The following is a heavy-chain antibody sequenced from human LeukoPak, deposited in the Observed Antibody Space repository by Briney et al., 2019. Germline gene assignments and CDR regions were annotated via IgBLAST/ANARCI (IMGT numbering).Heavy chain of an antibody. CDR1: GASISSYY. D-gene: IGHD3-22*01. J-gene: IGHJ3*02. V-gene: IGHV4-59*08. CDR2: IYYSWST. Sequence: PSETLSLTCTVSGASISSYYWSWIRQPPGKGLEWIGYIYYSWSTNYNPSLESRVTISVDTSKNQFSLKLSSVTAADTAVYYCARLVNYDSIGYPHAFDIWGQGTMVTVSS. CDR3: ARLVNYDSIGYPHAFDI.